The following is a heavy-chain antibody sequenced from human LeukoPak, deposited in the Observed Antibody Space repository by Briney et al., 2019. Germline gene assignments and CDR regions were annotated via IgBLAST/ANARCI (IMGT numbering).Heavy chain of an antibody. CDR2: ISSSGSNI. J-gene: IGHJ4*02. CDR3: ARDHYSNHYFDY. CDR1: GFTFSSYE. D-gene: IGHD4-11*01. V-gene: IGHV3-48*03. Sequence: GGSLRLSCAASGFTFSSYEMNWVRQAPGKGLEWVSYISSSGSNIYYADCVKGRFTISRDNAKNSLYLQMNSLRAEDTAVYYCARDHYSNHYFDYWGQGTLVTVPS.